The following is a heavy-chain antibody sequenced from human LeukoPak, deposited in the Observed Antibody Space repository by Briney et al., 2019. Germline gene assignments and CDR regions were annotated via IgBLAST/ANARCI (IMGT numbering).Heavy chain of an antibody. CDR3: ARDPGATGWFDP. CDR2: IYYSGST. CDR1: GCPISSGGYY. D-gene: IGHD5-12*01. J-gene: IGHJ5*02. Sequence: SETLSLTCTVSGCPISSGGYYWRWIRQHPGKGLEWIGYIYYSGSTYYNPSLKSRVTISVDTSKNQFSLKLSSVTAADTAVYYCARDPGATGWFDPWGQGTLVTVSS. V-gene: IGHV4-31*03.